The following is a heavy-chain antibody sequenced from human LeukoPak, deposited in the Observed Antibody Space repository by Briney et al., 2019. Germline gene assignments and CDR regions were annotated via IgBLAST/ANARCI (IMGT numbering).Heavy chain of an antibody. Sequence: GRSLRLSCAASGFTFSSYGMHWVRQAPGKGLEWVAVISYDGSNKYYADSVKGRFTISSDNSKNTLYLQMNSLRGEDRAVYYCAKDEDESITGGNWFDPWGQGTLITVSS. CDR1: GFTFSSYG. CDR3: AKDEDESITGGNWFDP. V-gene: IGHV3-30*18. J-gene: IGHJ5*02. D-gene: IGHD1-20*01. CDR2: ISYDGSNK.